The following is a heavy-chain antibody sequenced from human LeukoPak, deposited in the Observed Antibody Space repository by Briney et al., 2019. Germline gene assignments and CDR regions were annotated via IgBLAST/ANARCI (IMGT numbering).Heavy chain of an antibody. CDR2: ISSSGSTI. Sequence: GGSLRLSCAASGFTSSDYYMSWIRQAPGKGLEWVSYISSSGSTIYYADSVKGRFTISRDNAKNSLYLQMNSLRAEDTAVYYCARVVAGDYYYYYMDVWGKGTTVTVSS. CDR1: GFTSSDYY. D-gene: IGHD6-19*01. CDR3: ARVVAGDYYYYYMDV. V-gene: IGHV3-11*04. J-gene: IGHJ6*03.